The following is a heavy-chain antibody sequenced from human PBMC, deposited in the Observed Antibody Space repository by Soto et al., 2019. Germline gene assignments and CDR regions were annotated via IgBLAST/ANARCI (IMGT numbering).Heavy chain of an antibody. CDR2: IYYSGRT. V-gene: IGHV4-59*01. D-gene: IGHD3-3*01. CDR3: ARAYEIYYDSAFDI. CDR1: GGSMNNYY. J-gene: IGHJ3*02. Sequence: PSETLSLTCTVSGGSMNNYYCSWIRQPPGKGLEWIGYIYYSGRTNYNPSLKSRVTISVDKSKNQFSLKLSPVTAADTAVYYCARAYEIYYDSAFDIWGQGTMVTVSS.